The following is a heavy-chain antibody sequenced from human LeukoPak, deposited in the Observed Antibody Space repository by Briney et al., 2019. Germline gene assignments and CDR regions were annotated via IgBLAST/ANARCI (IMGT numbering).Heavy chain of an antibody. CDR1: GFTFSSYW. CDR3: ARDGARIGCVYSRYYYYYYDRYV. V-gene: IGHV3-7*01. D-gene: IGHD3-22*01. Sequence: GGSLRLSCAASGFTFSSYWMSWVRQAPGKGLEWVANIKQDGSEKYYVDSVKGRFTISRDNARNSLYLQMNSLRAEDTAVYYCARDGARIGCVYSRYYYYYYDRYVWAQGPTVTIPS. CDR2: IKQDGSEK. J-gene: IGHJ6*02.